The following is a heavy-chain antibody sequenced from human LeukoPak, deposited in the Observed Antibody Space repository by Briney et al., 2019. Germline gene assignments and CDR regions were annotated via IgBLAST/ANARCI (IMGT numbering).Heavy chain of an antibody. D-gene: IGHD1-26*01. Sequence: GGSLRLSCADSGTDFRYFAFNCVRQAPGKGLEWVSSITCGSAFMYYADSVKGRFTISRDNAKNSLCLQMDSLRAEDTAVYYYVRGRVGAKYWDFDVWGRGTLVTVSS. J-gene: IGHJ2*01. CDR1: GTDFRYFA. CDR2: ITCGSAFM. CDR3: VRGRVGAKYWDFDV. V-gene: IGHV3-21*01.